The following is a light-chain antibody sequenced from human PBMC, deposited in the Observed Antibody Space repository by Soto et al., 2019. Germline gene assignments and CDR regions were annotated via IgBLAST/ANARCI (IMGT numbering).Light chain of an antibody. CDR3: KSYDTSLRAWV. V-gene: IGLV1-40*01. CDR1: SSNIGAGYD. J-gene: IGLJ3*02. CDR2: GNN. Sequence: QTVVTQPPSVSGAPGQRVTISCTGGSSNIGAGYDVHWYRQFPGTAPKLLVYGNNNRPSGISDRFSASKSGSSASLAITGLQAEDEADYYCKSYDTSLRAWVFGGGTKVTVL.